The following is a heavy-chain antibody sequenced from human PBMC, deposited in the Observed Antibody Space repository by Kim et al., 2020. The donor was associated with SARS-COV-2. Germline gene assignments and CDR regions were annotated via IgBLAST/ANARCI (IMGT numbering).Heavy chain of an antibody. CDR3: ARDGNGLGV. V-gene: IGHV3-74*01. J-gene: IGHJ6*02. Sequence: GGSLRLSCAASGFTFSNYWMHWVRQAPGKGLVWVSRINSDGSSTTYADSVKGRFTISRDNAKNTLFLQMNSLRAEDVAVYYCARDGNGLGVWGQGTTVTVSS. CDR2: INSDGSST. CDR1: GFTFSNYW.